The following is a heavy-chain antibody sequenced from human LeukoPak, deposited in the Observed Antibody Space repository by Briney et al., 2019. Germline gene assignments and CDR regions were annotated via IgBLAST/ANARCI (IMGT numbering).Heavy chain of an antibody. CDR2: ISSDGTTK. D-gene: IGHD2-2*01. V-gene: IGHV3-30*18. J-gene: IGHJ6*02. CDR3: AKPYCRATRCYLYLYGMDV. CDR1: GFTFSNFA. Sequence: GGSLRLSCVTSGFTFSNFAISWVRQAPGKGLEWVAVISSDGTTKYYGDSVKGRFTVSRDSSKNTLYLDLNSLRAEDTAVYYCAKPYCRATRCYLYLYGMDVWGQGTTVIVSS.